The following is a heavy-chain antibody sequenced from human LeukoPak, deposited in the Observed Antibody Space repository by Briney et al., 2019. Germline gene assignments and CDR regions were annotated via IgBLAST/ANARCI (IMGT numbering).Heavy chain of an antibody. D-gene: IGHD2-2*01. V-gene: IGHV4-31*03. CDR1: GGSINSDGYY. Sequence: SETLSLTCTVSGGSINSDGYYWSWIRQHPGKGPEWIGYIYYSGSTYYNPSLKSRVTISVDTSKNQFSLKLSSVTAADTAVYYCARSHLIVVVPAASYGMDVWGQGTTVTVSS. CDR2: IYYSGST. J-gene: IGHJ6*02. CDR3: ARSHLIVVVPAASYGMDV.